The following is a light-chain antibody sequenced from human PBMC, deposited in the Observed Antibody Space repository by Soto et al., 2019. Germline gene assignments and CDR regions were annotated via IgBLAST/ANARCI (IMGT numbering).Light chain of an antibody. CDR3: QHYDNLPPYI. J-gene: IGKJ2*01. Sequence: IQLTPSPSSLSTSVRDRVTITCRASRDIRDFLNWYQQKPGKAPKLLIFDASNLEEGVPPRFSGSGSGTDFSFSISSLQPEDVATYYCQHYDNLPPYIFGQGTKVDIK. CDR1: RDIRDF. V-gene: IGKV1-33*01. CDR2: DAS.